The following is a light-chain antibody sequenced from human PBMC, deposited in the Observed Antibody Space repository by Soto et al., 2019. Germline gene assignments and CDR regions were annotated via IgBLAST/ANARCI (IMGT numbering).Light chain of an antibody. Sequence: QSVLTQPASVSESPGQSITISCTGTSSDVGSHNLVSWYQQYSDKAPKLIIFEASKRPSGVSNRFSGSKSGSTASLTISGLQAEDEADYYCCSNADSSTYVFGTGTKVIVL. CDR1: SSDVGSHNL. CDR3: CSNADSSTYV. J-gene: IGLJ1*01. CDR2: EAS. V-gene: IGLV2-23*01.